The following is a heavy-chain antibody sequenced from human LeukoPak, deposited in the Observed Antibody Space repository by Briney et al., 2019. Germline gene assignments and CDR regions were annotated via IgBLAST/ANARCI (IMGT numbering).Heavy chain of an antibody. D-gene: IGHD2-2*01. CDR2: IIPIFGTA. V-gene: IGHV1-69*05. CDR3: ASDIVVVPAGIGDNWFDP. Sequence: SVKVSCKASGGTFSSYAISWVRQAPGQGLEWMGRIIPIFGTANYAQKFQGRVTITTDESTSTAYMELSSLRSEDTAVYYCASDIVVVPAGIGDNWFDPWGQGTLVTVCS. CDR1: GGTFSSYA. J-gene: IGHJ5*02.